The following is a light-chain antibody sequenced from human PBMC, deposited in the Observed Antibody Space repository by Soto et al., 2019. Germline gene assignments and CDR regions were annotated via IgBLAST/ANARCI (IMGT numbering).Light chain of an antibody. CDR2: DAS. CDR1: QDINIS. CDR3: QQYDILPIT. V-gene: IGKV1-33*01. J-gene: IGKJ5*01. Sequence: DIQMTQSPSSLFASVGDRVTITCQATQDINISLNWYQQKPGKAPNLLIYDASNLEIGVPSRFSGSGSATHFTFTISSVQTEVIGTYYCQQYDILPITFGRGTRLEIK.